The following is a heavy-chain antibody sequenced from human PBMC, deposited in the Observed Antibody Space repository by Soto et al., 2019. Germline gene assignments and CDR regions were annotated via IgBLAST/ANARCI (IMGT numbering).Heavy chain of an antibody. V-gene: IGHV2-5*01. CDR1: GFSLSSSGVG. CDR2: IHWNDDK. D-gene: IGHD4-17*01. J-gene: IGHJ4*02. Sequence: QITLKESGPTLVKPTETLTLTCTFSGFSLSSSGVGVGWIRQPPGKALEWLALIHWNDDKRYSPSLRSRITITTENSKNQGVLTMTNMGPVDNGTYYCGHRRGYGTDLFDYWGQGILVTVSS. CDR3: GHRRGYGTDLFDY.